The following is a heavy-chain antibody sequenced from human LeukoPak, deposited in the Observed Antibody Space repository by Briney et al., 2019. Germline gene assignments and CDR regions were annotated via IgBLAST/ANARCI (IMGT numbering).Heavy chain of an antibody. Sequence: PSGTLSLTCAVSGGSISSVTWWGWVRQPPGKGLEWVGEIFQSGRANYKPSLNSRVTRSVDKSKNQFCLNLGSVTAADPAVYYCARNPRNGHTFDYWGQGTLVTVSS. J-gene: IGHJ4*02. CDR2: IFQSGRA. V-gene: IGHV4-4*02. D-gene: IGHD5-24*01. CDR3: ARNPRNGHTFDY. CDR1: GGSISSVTW.